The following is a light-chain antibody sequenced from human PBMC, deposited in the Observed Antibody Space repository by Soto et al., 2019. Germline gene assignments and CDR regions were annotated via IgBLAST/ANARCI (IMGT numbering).Light chain of an antibody. CDR3: QQYSSNPELT. J-gene: IGKJ4*01. V-gene: IGKV4-1*01. Sequence: SVMRKSKDSKAVSLGERAAINCRSVQSLLYSSNNKNYLAWYQQKPGQPPKLLIYWASTRASGVPARFSGSGSGTDFTPTIRSLHAEDVAVYYCQQYSSNPELTFAGGTKVDIK. CDR1: QSLLYSSNNKNY. CDR2: WAS.